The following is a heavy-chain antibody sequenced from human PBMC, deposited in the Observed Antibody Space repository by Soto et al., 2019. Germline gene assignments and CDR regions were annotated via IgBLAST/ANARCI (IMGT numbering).Heavy chain of an antibody. J-gene: IGHJ4*02. Sequence: GGSLRLSCTASGFTFSEYSMSWVRQAPGKGLEWVSSITHSGAYVYYADSVKGRFTISRDSASNSLFLQMTSLRAEDTAVYHCARARGNDWYSDYWGQGTLVTVSS. CDR1: GFTFSEYS. CDR3: ARARGNDWYSDY. D-gene: IGHD5-12*01. CDR2: ITHSGAYV. V-gene: IGHV3-21*01.